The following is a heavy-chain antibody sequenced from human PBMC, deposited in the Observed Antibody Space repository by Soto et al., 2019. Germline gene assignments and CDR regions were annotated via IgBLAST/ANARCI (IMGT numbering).Heavy chain of an antibody. CDR2: IKMDGSER. Sequence: EVQLVESGGGLVQPGGSLRLSCEVSGFSFSRHWMSWVRQAPGEGLEWVANIKMDGSERYYVDSMKGRFTISRDNAKSSLYLQMNSLRVEDTAVYYCARDHVEPGILFDCWGRGTLVTVSS. V-gene: IGHV3-7*03. CDR1: GFSFSRHW. D-gene: IGHD6-13*01. J-gene: IGHJ4*02. CDR3: ARDHVEPGILFDC.